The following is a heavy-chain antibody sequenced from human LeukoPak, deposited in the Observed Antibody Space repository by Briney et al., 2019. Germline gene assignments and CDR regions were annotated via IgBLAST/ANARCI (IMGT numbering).Heavy chain of an antibody. CDR2: INVVNGNT. J-gene: IGHJ4*02. CDR3: ARAPLTTYPR. D-gene: IGHD2/OR15-2a*01. Sequence: ASVKVSCKASGYTFTSYDINWVRQATGQGLEWMGWINVVNGNTKLSQKFQERVIITSDTSASTTYMEMSSLRFDDTAMYYCARAPLTTYPRWGQGTLVTVSS. V-gene: IGHV1-3*01. CDR1: GYTFTSYD.